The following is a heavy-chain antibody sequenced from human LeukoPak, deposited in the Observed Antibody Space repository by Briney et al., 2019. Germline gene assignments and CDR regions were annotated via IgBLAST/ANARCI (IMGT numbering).Heavy chain of an antibody. CDR3: ARGRSRGSHIDY. D-gene: IGHD1-26*01. V-gene: IGHV3-21*01. CDR1: GFTFSSYS. Sequence: GGSLRLSCAASGFTFSSYSMNWVRQAPGKGLEWVSLISSSSSYIYYVDSVKGRFTISRDNAKNSLYLQMNSLRAEDTAVYYCARGRSRGSHIDYWGQGTLVTVSS. CDR2: ISSSSSYI. J-gene: IGHJ4*02.